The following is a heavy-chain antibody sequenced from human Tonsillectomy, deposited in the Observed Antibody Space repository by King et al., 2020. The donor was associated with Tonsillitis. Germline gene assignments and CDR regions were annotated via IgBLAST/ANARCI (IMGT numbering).Heavy chain of an antibody. CDR3: ARFYCSVSSSLLNNWFDH. J-gene: IGHJ5*02. CDR2: IYPGDSDT. V-gene: IGHV5-51*01. Sequence: VQLVQSGAVVKKPGESLIISCKGSGYNFTTSWVAWVRQMPGEGLEWMGIIYPGDSDTRYSPSFEGQVTISADQSITTAYLQWSSLRGSDSAMYYCARFYCSVSSSLLNNWFDHWGQGTLFTVSS. CDR1: GYNFTTSW. D-gene: IGHD3-10*01.